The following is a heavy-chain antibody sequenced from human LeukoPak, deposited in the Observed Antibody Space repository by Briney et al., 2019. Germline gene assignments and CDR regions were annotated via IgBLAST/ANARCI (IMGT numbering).Heavy chain of an antibody. V-gene: IGHV4-61*02. D-gene: IGHD3-22*01. Sequence: SQTLSLTCTVSGNSISSGDNYWSWIRQPAGKGLEWIGRIYTSGSTNYNPSVKSRVTISGDTSKNQFSLRLSSVTAADTAVYYCARASYSYDINGWVPFDYWGQGTLVTVSS. CDR2: IYTSGST. CDR3: ARASYSYDINGWVPFDY. CDR1: GNSISSGDNY. J-gene: IGHJ4*02.